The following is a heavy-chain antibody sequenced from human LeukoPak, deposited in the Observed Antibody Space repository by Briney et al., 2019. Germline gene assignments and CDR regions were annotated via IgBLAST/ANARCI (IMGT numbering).Heavy chain of an antibody. CDR1: GFTFRSYA. CDR2: ISSSGGTI. V-gene: IGHV3-48*03. D-gene: IGHD3-22*01. CDR3: ARAAYYYDSSAYPYWYFDL. J-gene: IGHJ2*01. Sequence: SGGSLRLSCAASGFTFRSYAINWVRQAPGKGLDWVSFISSSGGTIYYADSVKGRFTISRDNAENSLYLQMNSLRAEDTAVYYCARAAYYYDSSAYPYWYFDLWGRGTLVTVSS.